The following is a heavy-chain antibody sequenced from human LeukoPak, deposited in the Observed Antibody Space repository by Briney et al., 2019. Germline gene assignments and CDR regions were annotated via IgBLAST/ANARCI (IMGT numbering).Heavy chain of an antibody. J-gene: IGHJ4*02. D-gene: IGHD3-3*01. CDR1: GFTFSSYD. CDR2: ITSAGAT. V-gene: IGHV3-48*03. CDR3: TRGLRTTILGGDYF. Sequence: PGGSLRLSCAASGFTFSSYDMKWVRQAPGKGLEWVAYITSAGATFYPDSLKGRYIISRDNAKSSLSLQVSSLRAEDTAVYYCTRGLRTTILGGDYFWGQGTLVTVSS.